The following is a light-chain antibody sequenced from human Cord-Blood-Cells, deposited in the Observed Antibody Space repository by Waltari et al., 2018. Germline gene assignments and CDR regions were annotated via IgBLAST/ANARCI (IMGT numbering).Light chain of an antibody. CDR2: WAS. J-gene: IGKJ2*01. V-gene: IGKV4-1*01. CDR1: TSGLSSSNNKNY. CDR3: QQYYSTPYT. Sequence: DIVMTQSPDSLAVSLGERATIHCKSSTSGLSSSNNKNYLAWYQQKPGQPPKLLIYWASTRESGVPDRFSGSGSGTDFTLTISSLQAEDVAVYYCQQYYSTPYTFGQGTKLEIK.